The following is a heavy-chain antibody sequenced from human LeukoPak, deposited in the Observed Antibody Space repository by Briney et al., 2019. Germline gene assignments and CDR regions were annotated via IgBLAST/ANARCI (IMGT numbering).Heavy chain of an antibody. CDR3: AKEGDSSSIDY. CDR2: ISWNSGSI. Sequence: GGSLRLSCAASGFTFDDYAMHWVRQVPGKGLEWVSGISWNSGSIAYADSVKGRFTISRDNAKNSLHLQMNSLRAEDTALYYCAKEGDSSSIDYWGQGTQVTVSS. J-gene: IGHJ4*02. V-gene: IGHV3-9*01. CDR1: GFTFDDYA. D-gene: IGHD6-13*01.